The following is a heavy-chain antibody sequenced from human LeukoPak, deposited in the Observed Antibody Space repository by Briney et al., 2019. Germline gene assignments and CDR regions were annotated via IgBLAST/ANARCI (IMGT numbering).Heavy chain of an antibody. V-gene: IGHV3-7*01. CDR3: AGDLTSYDSSGPSYFDY. J-gene: IGHJ4*02. Sequence: GGSLRLSCAASGFTFSNYWMSWVRQAPGKGLEWVANIKQDGGETYFVDSVKGRFTVSRDNAKNSLYLQMNSLRAEDTAIYYCAGDLTSYDSSGPSYFDYWGQGTLVTVSS. D-gene: IGHD3-22*01. CDR1: GFTFSNYW. CDR2: IKQDGGET.